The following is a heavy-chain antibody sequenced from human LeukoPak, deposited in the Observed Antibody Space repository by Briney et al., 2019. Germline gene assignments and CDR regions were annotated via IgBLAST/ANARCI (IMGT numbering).Heavy chain of an antibody. Sequence: PGRSLRLSCAASGFTFSSYAMHWVRQAPGKGLEWVAVISYDGSNKYHADSVKGRFTISRDNSKNTLYLQMNSLRAEDTAVYYCARGELYYFDYWGQGTLVTVSS. CDR2: ISYDGSNK. J-gene: IGHJ4*02. D-gene: IGHD2-15*01. V-gene: IGHV3-30-3*01. CDR3: ARGELYYFDY. CDR1: GFTFSSYA.